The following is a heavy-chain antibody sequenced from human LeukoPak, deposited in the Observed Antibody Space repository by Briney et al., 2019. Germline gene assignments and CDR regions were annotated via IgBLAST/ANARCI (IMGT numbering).Heavy chain of an antibody. Sequence: GGSLRLSCAASGFTLSSYWMTWVRQAPGKRLEWVATINQDGSRKFYLDSVDGRFTVSRDNARNSLHLKMTSLRADDTAVYYCARDADLHTADYWGQGTLVTVSS. D-gene: IGHD2-2*02. V-gene: IGHV3-7*01. CDR3: ARDADLHTADY. J-gene: IGHJ4*02. CDR2: INQDGSRK. CDR1: GFTLSSYW.